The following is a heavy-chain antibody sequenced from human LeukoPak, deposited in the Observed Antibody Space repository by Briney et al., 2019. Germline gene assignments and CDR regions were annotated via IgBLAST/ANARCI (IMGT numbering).Heavy chain of an antibody. CDR2: ICGSVSGSGDCT. Sequence: GGSLRLSCAASGFSFGSYAMSWVRQAAGKGLEWVSEICGSVSGSGDCTHYADSVKGRFTISRDNSKKTLNVQLKSLSAEDTAAYFCARHGGGQYYHGPGNNVFDIWGQGTLVTVSS. J-gene: IGHJ3*02. V-gene: IGHV3-23*01. CDR3: ARHGGGQYYHGPGNNVFDI. CDR1: GFSFGSYA. D-gene: IGHD3-10*01.